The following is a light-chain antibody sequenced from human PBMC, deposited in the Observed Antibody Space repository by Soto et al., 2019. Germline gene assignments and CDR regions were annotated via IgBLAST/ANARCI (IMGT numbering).Light chain of an antibody. CDR2: EVS. CDR3: SSYGGSNILI. CDR1: SSDVGGHNY. Sequence: QSALTQPPSASGSPGQSVTISCTGTSSDVGGHNYVSWYQQHPGKAPKLMIYEVSERPSGVPDRFSGSKSGNTASLTVSGLRAEDEGDYYCSSYGGSNILIFGGGTKLTVL. V-gene: IGLV2-8*01. J-gene: IGLJ2*01.